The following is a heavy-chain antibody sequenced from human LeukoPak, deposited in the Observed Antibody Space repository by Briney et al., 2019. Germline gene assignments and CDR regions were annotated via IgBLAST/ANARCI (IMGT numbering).Heavy chain of an antibody. CDR3: ATSTVSGAFDI. CDR2: INPNSGGT. CDR1: GYTFTGYY. Sequence: ASVKVSCKASGYTFTGYYIHWVRQAPGQGLEWMGWINPNSGGTNYAQKFQGRVTMTRDTSISTAYMELSRLRSDDSAVYYCATSTVSGAFDIWGQGTMVTVSS. D-gene: IGHD4-17*01. V-gene: IGHV1-2*02. J-gene: IGHJ3*02.